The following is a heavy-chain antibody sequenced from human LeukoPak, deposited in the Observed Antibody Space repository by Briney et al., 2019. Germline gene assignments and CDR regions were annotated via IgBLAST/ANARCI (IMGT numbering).Heavy chain of an antibody. V-gene: IGHV4-34*01. Sequence: PSETLSLTCAVYGGSFSGYYWSWIRQPPGKGLEWIGEINHSGSTNYNPSLKSRVTISVDTSMNQFSLKLSSVTAADTAVYYCARMWLPLYYFDYWGQGTLVTVSS. D-gene: IGHD6-19*01. CDR1: GGSFSGYY. CDR3: ARMWLPLYYFDY. J-gene: IGHJ4*02. CDR2: INHSGST.